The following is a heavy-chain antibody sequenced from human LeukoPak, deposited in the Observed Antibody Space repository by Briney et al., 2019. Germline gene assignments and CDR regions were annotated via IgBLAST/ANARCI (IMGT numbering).Heavy chain of an antibody. V-gene: IGHV3-30*02. CDR3: AKDLVRGVTVFDY. J-gene: IGHJ4*02. CDR2: IRYDGSNK. D-gene: IGHD3-10*01. Sequence: GGSLRLSCAASGFTFSSYGMHWVRQAPGKGLEWVAFIRYDGSNKYYADSVKCRFTISRDNSKNTLYLQMNSLRAEDTAVYYCAKDLVRGVTVFDYWGQGTLVTVSS. CDR1: GFTFSSYG.